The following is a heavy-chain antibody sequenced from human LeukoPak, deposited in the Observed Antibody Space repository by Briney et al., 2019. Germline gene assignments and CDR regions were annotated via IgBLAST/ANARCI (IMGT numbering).Heavy chain of an antibody. V-gene: IGHV3-7*01. CDR1: AFTFSKFW. CDR3: ARNVNAFDI. CDR2: IDQDGTEE. J-gene: IGHJ3*02. Sequence: QPGGSLRLSCVASAFTFSKFWMTWVRQAPGKGLEWVANIDQDGTEEHYVSSVRGRFTISRDNAENSLYLQMHSLRGEDTAVYYRARNVNAFDIWGQGTMVTVSS.